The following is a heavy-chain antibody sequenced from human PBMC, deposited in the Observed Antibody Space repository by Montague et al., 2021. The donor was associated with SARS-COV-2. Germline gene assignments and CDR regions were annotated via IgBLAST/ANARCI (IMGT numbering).Heavy chain of an antibody. V-gene: IGHV3-74*01. D-gene: IGHD3-10*01. CDR2: INGVGSAT. CDR1: GFIFKDYW. J-gene: IGHJ4*02. CDR3: ARDFAHRGD. Sequence: SLSLSFSASGFIFKDYWMHWVRQVPGKGLVWVSRINGVGSATTYADFVKGRFTISRDNAENTLYLQMDSLRAEDTAVYYCARDFAHRGDWGQGTLVTVSS.